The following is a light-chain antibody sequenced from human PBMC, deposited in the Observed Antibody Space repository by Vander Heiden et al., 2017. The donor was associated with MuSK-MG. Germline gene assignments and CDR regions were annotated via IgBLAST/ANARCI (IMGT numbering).Light chain of an antibody. J-gene: IGKJ4*01. V-gene: IGKV3-15*01. CDR2: GAS. Sequence: SRATLWVAPGERATLSCRASQSVSSNLAWYQQKPGQAPRLLIYGASTRDTGLPARFSGSGSGTEFTLTISSLQSEDFAVYYCQQDNNWPPVTFGGGTKVEIK. CDR1: QSVSSN. CDR3: QQDNNWPPVT.